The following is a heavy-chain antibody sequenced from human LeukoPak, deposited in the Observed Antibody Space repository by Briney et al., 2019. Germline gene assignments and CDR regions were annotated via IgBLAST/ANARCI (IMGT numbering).Heavy chain of an antibody. CDR1: GFIFGSYW. CDR2: IKQDGSEN. Sequence: PGGSLRLSCAASGFIFGSYWMSWVRQAPGKGLEGVANIKQDGSENYYMDSVKGRFTISRDNAQNSLYLQMNSLRAEDTAVYYCATDILTGYFRNYYYYMDVWGKGATVTVSS. D-gene: IGHD3-9*01. J-gene: IGHJ6*03. V-gene: IGHV3-7*01. CDR3: ATDILTGYFRNYYYYMDV.